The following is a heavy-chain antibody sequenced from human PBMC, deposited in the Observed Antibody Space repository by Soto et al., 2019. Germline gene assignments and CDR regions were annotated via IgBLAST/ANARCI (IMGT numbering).Heavy chain of an antibody. J-gene: IGHJ6*02. V-gene: IGHV1-69*06. CDR3: ARVRNSSRSYDFWSGYYAYYYYGRDV. CDR1: GGTFSSYA. D-gene: IGHD3-3*01. CDR2: TIPIFGTA. Sequence: ASVKVSCKASGGTFSSYAISWVRQAPGQGLEWMGGTIPIFGTANYAQKFQGRVTITADKSTSTAYMELSSLRSEDTAVYYCARVRNSSRSYDFWSGYYAYYYYGRDVWG.